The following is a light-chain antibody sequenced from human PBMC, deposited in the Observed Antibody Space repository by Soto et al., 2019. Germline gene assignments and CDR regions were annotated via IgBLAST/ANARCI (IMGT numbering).Light chain of an antibody. CDR1: QSISGA. V-gene: IGKV1-39*01. J-gene: IGKJ2*01. Sequence: DIQMTQSPFSLSASVGDRVSISCRASQSISGALNWNQQKPGQAPKLLIYAASNLQSGVPSRFSGSGSGTDFTLTISSLQPDDFATYYWQQSFIVPHTFGQGTKLEI. CDR2: AAS. CDR3: QQSFIVPHT.